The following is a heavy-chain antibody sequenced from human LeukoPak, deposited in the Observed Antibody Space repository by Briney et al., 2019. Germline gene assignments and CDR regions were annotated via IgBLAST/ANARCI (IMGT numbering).Heavy chain of an antibody. V-gene: IGHV4-39*01. CDR3: ARAIITYQLLDAFDI. Sequence: SETLSLTCTVSGGSISSSSYYWGWIRQPPGKGLEWIASIYYSGSTYYNPSLKSRLTISVDTSKNQFSLKLSSVTAADTAVYYCARAIITYQLLDAFDIWAKGQWSPSLQ. CDR2: IYYSGST. CDR1: GGSISSSSYY. D-gene: IGHD2-2*01. J-gene: IGHJ3*02.